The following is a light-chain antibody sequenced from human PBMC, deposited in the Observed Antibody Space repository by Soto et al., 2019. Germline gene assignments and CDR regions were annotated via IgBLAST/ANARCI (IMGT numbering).Light chain of an antibody. Sequence: QSVLTQPPSVSGAPGQRVTICCTGSNSNIGAGYDVHWYQQLPGTAPKLLIYGNSNRPSGVPDRFSGSKSGTSASLAITGLQAEDEADYYCQSYDSSLSVVFGTGTKVTVL. CDR3: QSYDSSLSVV. CDR2: GNS. V-gene: IGLV1-40*01. CDR1: NSNIGAGYD. J-gene: IGLJ1*01.